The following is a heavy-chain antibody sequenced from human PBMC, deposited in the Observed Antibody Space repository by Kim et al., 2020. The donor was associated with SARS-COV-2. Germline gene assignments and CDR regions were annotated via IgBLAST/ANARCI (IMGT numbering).Heavy chain of an antibody. CDR1: GGSISSYY. CDR3: ARGQWELGLGVDY. J-gene: IGHJ4*02. V-gene: IGHV4-59*13. Sequence: SETLSLTCTVSGGSISSYYWSWIRQPPGKGLEWIGYIYYSGSTNYNPSLKSRVTISVDTSKNQFSLKLSSVTAADTAVYYCARGQWELGLGVDYWGQGTLVTVSS. D-gene: IGHD1-26*01. CDR2: IYYSGST.